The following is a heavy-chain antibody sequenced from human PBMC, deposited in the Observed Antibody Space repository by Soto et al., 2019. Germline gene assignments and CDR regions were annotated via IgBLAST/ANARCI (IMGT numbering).Heavy chain of an antibody. CDR1: GFIFSSYW. CDR2: TNEDGSIT. CDR3: TREGGGGGGY. D-gene: IGHD2-15*01. J-gene: IGHJ4*02. Sequence: EVQLVESGGGLVQPGGSLRLSCEVSGFIFSSYWMHWVRQVPGKGLVWVSRTNEDGSITNYADSVRGRFTISRDNTNNTWYEEMKSWGGGGMVVYYWTREGGGGGGYWGQGTLVTVSS. V-gene: IGHV3-74*01.